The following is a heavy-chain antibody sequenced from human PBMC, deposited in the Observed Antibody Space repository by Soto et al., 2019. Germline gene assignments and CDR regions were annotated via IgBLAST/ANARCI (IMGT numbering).Heavy chain of an antibody. V-gene: IGHV3-48*02. CDR1: GFSISTYS. Sequence: EVQLVDSGGGLVNPGGSLRLSCTASGFSISTYSLQWVRQVPGKGLEWVSYISSGGTSIYYPNSVKGRFTISRDNADSSLFLQMNSLRHDVTAVYYCAACRPPSTTDWFYAVAGWDQGTTV. CDR2: ISSGGTSI. D-gene: IGHD3-9*01. J-gene: IGHJ6*02. CDR3: AACRPPSTTDWFYAVAG.